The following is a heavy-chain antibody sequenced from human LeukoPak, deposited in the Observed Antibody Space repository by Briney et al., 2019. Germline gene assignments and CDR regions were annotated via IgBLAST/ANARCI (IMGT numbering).Heavy chain of an antibody. D-gene: IGHD6-19*01. V-gene: IGHV1-24*01. Sequence: ASVKVSCKVSGYTLTELSMHWVRQAPGKGLEWMGGFDPEDGETIYAQKFQGRVTMTKDTSTDTAYMELSSLRSEDTAVYYCATDRRGAVAGTSQFDYWGQGTLVTVSS. CDR1: GYTLTELS. J-gene: IGHJ4*02. CDR3: ATDRRGAVAGTSQFDY. CDR2: FDPEDGET.